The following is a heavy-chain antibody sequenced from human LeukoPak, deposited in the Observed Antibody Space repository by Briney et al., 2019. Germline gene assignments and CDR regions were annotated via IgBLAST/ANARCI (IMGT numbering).Heavy chain of an antibody. V-gene: IGHV4-59*11. D-gene: IGHD2-2*01. Sequence: SETLSLTCTVSGGSMNDHYWTWIRQPPEKGLELIGHIYSSGTTAYTPSLKSRVTMSIDTSRNQFSLNVFSVTAADSAVYYCARFNSGCSGASCYVHYWGQGILVIVSS. J-gene: IGHJ4*02. CDR3: ARFNSGCSGASCYVHY. CDR1: GGSMNDHY. CDR2: IYSSGTT.